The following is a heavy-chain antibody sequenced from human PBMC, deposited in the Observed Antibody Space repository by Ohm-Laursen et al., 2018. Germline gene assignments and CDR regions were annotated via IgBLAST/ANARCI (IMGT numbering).Heavy chain of an antibody. CDR3: ARRGHAFDI. CDR2: IYHSGST. J-gene: IGHJ3*02. Sequence: SDTLSLTCAVSGYSISSGYCWGWIRQPPGKGLEWIGSIYHSGSTYYNPSLKSRVTISVDTSKNQFSLKLSSVTAADTAVYYCARRGHAFDIWGQGTMVTVSS. V-gene: IGHV4-38-2*01. CDR1: GYSISSGYC.